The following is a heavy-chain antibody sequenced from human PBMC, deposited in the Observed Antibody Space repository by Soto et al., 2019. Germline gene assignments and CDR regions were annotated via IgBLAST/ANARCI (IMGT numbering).Heavy chain of an antibody. CDR2: ITSSSSYT. V-gene: IGHV3-11*05. CDR1: GFSFSDYY. J-gene: IGHJ2*01. CDR3: AKLRPSYWYFDL. D-gene: IGHD1-7*01. Sequence: QVQLVESGGGLVKPGGSLRLSCAASGFSFSDYYMSWIRQAPGKGLEWVSYITSSSSYTNYADSVKGRFTSSRDNTKNPLYLQMNSLRAEDTAVYYCAKLRPSYWYFDLWGRGTLVIVSS.